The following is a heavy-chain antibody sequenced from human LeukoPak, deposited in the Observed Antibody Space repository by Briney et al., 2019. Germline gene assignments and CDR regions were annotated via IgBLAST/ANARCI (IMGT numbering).Heavy chain of an antibody. Sequence: SSETLSLTCTVSGGSISSSSYYWGWIRQPPGKGLEWIGSIYYSGSTYYNPSLKSRVTISVDTSKNQFSLKLSSVTAADTAVYYCARADRWCSFMDVWGQGTTVTVSS. D-gene: IGHD2-21*01. CDR2: IYYSGST. CDR1: GGSISSSSYY. CDR3: ARADRWCSFMDV. V-gene: IGHV4-39*01. J-gene: IGHJ6*02.